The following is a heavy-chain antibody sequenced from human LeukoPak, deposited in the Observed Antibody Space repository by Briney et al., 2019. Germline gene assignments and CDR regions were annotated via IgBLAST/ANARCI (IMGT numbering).Heavy chain of an antibody. CDR1: GGSISSYY. CDR3: ARHEDGYCSSTSCYGN. V-gene: IGHV4-59*08. J-gene: IGHJ4*02. D-gene: IGHD2-2*03. CDR2: IYYSGST. Sequence: SETLSLTCTVSGGSISSYYWSWIRQPPGKGLEWIGYIYYSGSTKYNPSLKSRVTISVDTSKNQFSLKLSSVTTADTAVYYCARHEDGYCSSTSCYGNWGQGTLVTVSS.